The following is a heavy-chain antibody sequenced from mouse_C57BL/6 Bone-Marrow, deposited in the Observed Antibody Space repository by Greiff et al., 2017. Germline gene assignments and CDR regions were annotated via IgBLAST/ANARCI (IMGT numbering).Heavy chain of an antibody. Sequence: DVMLVESGGGLVKPGGSLKLSCAASGFTFSSYAMSWVRQTPEKRLEWVATISDGGSYTYYPDNVKGRFTISRDNAKNNLYLQMSHLKSEDTARYYCARGELRSYYYAMGYWGQGTSVTVSS. V-gene: IGHV5-4*03. CDR1: GFTFSSYA. CDR3: ARGELRSYYYAMGY. J-gene: IGHJ4*01. D-gene: IGHD1-1*01. CDR2: ISDGGSYT.